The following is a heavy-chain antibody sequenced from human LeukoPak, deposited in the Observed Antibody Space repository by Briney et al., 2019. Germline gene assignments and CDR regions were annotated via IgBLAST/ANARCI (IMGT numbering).Heavy chain of an antibody. CDR1: GYTFTGYY. CDR2: INPNSGGT. CDR3: ARGNRDYDFWSGPQG. J-gene: IGHJ4*02. D-gene: IGHD3-3*01. V-gene: IGHV1-2*02. Sequence: ASVKVSCTASGYTFTGYYMHWVRQAPRQGLEWMGWINPNSGGTNYAQKFQGRVTMTRDTSISTAYMELSRLRSDDTAVYYCARGNRDYDFWSGPQGWGQGTLVTVSS.